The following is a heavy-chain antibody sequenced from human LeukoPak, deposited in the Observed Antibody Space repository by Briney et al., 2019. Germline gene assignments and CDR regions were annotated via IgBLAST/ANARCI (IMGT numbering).Heavy chain of an antibody. D-gene: IGHD3-10*01. CDR3: ARVRPRSYCGSGSYVDY. Sequence: SETLSLTCAVYGGSFSGYYWSWIRQPPGKGLEWIGEINHSGSTNYNPSLKSRVTISVDTSKNQFSLKLSSVTAADTAVYYCARVRPRSYCGSGSYVDYWGQGTLVTVSS. V-gene: IGHV4-34*01. CDR2: INHSGST. J-gene: IGHJ4*02. CDR1: GGSFSGYY.